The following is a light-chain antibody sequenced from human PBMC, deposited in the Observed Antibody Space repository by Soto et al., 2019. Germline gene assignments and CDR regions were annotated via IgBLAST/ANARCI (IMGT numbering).Light chain of an antibody. CDR2: LTS. J-gene: IGKJ5*01. CDR1: QAVNTR. CDR3: QQRHMWPIT. Sequence: EIVLTQSPATLSSFPGDRVTLSCRASQAVNTRLAWYQHKPGQAPRLLIYLTSNRAAGIPARFSGSGSETDFTLTISSLEPEDSAVYYCQQRHMWPITFGQGTRLEI. V-gene: IGKV3D-11*01.